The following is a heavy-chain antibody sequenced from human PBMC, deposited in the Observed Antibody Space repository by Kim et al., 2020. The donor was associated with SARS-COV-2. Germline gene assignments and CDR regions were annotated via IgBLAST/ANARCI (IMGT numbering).Heavy chain of an antibody. CDR1: GISFKTSR. V-gene: IGHV3-48*02. Sequence: GGSLRLSCTASGISFKTSRMNWVRQAPGKGLEWVSYISSTGVSISYADSVRGRFTISRDNEKNSLYLQMNNLRHEDTAVYYCARDNGTRHYYYGMDVWGQGTTVTVSS. CDR2: ISSTGVSI. D-gene: IGHD1-1*01. CDR3: ARDNGTRHYYYGMDV. J-gene: IGHJ6*02.